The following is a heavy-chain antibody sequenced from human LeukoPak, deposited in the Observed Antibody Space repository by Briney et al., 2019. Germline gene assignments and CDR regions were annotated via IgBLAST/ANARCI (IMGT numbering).Heavy chain of an antibody. CDR1: GYSFTSYW. CDR2: IYCGDSDT. V-gene: IGHV5-51*01. D-gene: IGHD1-26*01. Sequence: PGESLKISCKGSGYSFTSYWIGWVRQMPGKGLEWMGIIYCGDSDTRYSPSFQGQVTISADKSISTAYLQWSSLRASDTAMYFCARRPSGTSSAPFDYWGQGTLVTVSS. J-gene: IGHJ4*02. CDR3: ARRPSGTSSAPFDY.